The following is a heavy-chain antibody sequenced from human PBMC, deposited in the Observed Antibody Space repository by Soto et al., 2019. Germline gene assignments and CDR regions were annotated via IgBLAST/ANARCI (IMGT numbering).Heavy chain of an antibody. V-gene: IGHV4-30-4*01. D-gene: IGHD3-22*01. J-gene: IGHJ4*02. CDR3: VRGGNPYHYATSGPGTFDK. CDR2: TSFSGYT. Sequence: QVQLQESGPGLVKPSQTLSLTCTVSGDSVSGGDSYWSWIRQPPGKALEWIGYTSFSGYTSYTPSLKSRVTISVDMSKSQFSLRLTSVTAADTAIYYCVRGGNPYHYATSGPGTFDKWGQGTLVCDSS. CDR1: GDSVSGGDSY.